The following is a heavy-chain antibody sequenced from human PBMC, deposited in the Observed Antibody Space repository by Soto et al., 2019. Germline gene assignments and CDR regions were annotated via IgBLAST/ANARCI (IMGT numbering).Heavy chain of an antibody. V-gene: IGHV3-23*01. Sequence: PGGSLRLSCAVSGFTFSNYAMSWVRQAPGKGLEWVSSIRDIGDNTYYADSVKGRFTIFRDNSKNTLYLQMNSLRAEDTAVYYCAKDDYGYWFDPWGQGTLVTVSS. J-gene: IGHJ5*02. CDR2: IRDIGDNT. CDR3: AKDDYGYWFDP. CDR1: GFTFSNYA. D-gene: IGHD4-17*01.